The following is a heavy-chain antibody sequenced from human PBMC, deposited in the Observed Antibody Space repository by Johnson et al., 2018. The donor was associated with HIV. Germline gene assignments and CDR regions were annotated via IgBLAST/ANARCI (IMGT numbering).Heavy chain of an antibody. J-gene: IGHJ3*02. V-gene: IGHV3-64*01. CDR2: ISSNGGST. Sequence: VQLVESGGGVVQPGGSLRLSCAASGFTFSSYGMHWVRQAPGKGLEYVSAISSNGGSTYYANSVKGRFTISRENSKNTLYLQMNSLRAGDTAVYYCARGSSYYYDSSGSDAFDIWGQGTMVTVSS. CDR1: GFTFSSYG. D-gene: IGHD3-22*01. CDR3: ARGSSYYYDSSGSDAFDI.